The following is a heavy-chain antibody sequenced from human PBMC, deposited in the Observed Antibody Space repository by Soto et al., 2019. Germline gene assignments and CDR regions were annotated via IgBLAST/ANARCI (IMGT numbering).Heavy chain of an antibody. CDR3: ARSLSNKVGPDY. CDR1: GYTFSSFD. D-gene: IGHD4-4*01. V-gene: IGHV1-8*02. CDR2: MNPRSGDT. J-gene: IGHJ4*02. Sequence: QVQLVQSGAEVQKPGASVKVSCKASGYTFSSFDVNWVRQATGQGLEWMGWMNPRSGDTDYAQKFQGRVTMTRDTSIGTAYMELRSRRSEDTAVYYCARSLSNKVGPDYWGQGSLVTVSS.